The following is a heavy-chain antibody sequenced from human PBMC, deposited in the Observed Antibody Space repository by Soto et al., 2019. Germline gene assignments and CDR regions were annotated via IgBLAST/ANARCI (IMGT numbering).Heavy chain of an antibody. Sequence: LCGGSISSYYWSWIRQPPGKGLEWIGYIFYSGSTNYNPSLKSRVTISVDTSKNQFSLKLSSVTAADTAVYYCARAGPEMDYWGQGTLVTVXS. CDR2: IFYSGST. CDR1: GGSISSYY. V-gene: IGHV4-59*01. CDR3: ARAGPEMDY. J-gene: IGHJ4*02. D-gene: IGHD3-10*01.